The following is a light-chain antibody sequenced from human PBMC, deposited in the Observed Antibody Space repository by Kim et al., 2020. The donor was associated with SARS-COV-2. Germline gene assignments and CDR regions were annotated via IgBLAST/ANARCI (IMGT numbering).Light chain of an antibody. CDR2: GNS. CDR3: QSYDSSLRGV. CDR1: SSNIGAGYD. Sequence: GQRVTISCTGGSSNIGAGYDVHWYQQLPGTAPKRLIYGNSNRPSGVPDRFSGSKSGTSASLAITGLQAEDEADYYCQSYDSSLRGVFGGGTQLTVL. J-gene: IGLJ3*02. V-gene: IGLV1-40*01.